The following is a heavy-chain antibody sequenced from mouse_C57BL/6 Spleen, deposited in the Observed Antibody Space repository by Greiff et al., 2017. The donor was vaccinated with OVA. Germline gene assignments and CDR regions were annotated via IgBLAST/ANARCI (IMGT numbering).Heavy chain of an antibody. CDR3: ARSPYFNGSIGYAMDY. Sequence: QVQLQQPGAELVRPGTSVKLSCKASGYTFTSYWMHWVKQRPGQGLEWIGVIDPSDSYTNYNQKFKGKATLTVDTSSSTAYLQLSRLKSEDSAVFYCARSPYFNGSIGYAMDYWGQGTSVTVSS. CDR2: IDPSDSYT. D-gene: IGHD1-1*01. J-gene: IGHJ4*01. CDR1: GYTFTSYW. V-gene: IGHV1-59*01.